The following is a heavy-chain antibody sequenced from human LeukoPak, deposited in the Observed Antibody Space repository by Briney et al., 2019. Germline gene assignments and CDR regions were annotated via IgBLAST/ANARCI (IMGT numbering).Heavy chain of an antibody. CDR1: GFTVSNNY. CDR2: IYSGGMK. V-gene: IGHV3-53*01. Sequence: GGSLRLSCTASGFTVSNNYMNWVRQAPGRGLEWVALIYSGGMKKYADSVRGRFTISRDNSKNTLYLQMTNVRVEDTAVYYCARDPPGIAASGSGGWGQGTLVTVSS. J-gene: IGHJ4*02. CDR3: ARDPPGIAASGSGG. D-gene: IGHD6-25*01.